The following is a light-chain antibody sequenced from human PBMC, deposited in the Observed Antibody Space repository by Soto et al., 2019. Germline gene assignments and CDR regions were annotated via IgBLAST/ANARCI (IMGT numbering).Light chain of an antibody. J-gene: IGKJ1*01. CDR3: QQYKSQAT. CDR2: MAS. Sequence: DIHMTASPSTPSASVGDRVTMTCRASQSISYWLAWYQQKPGKAPKILIYMASSLESGVPPRFSGSGAGTEFTLTISSLKPDDFATYYCQQYKSQATFGQGTKVDIK. CDR1: QSISYW. V-gene: IGKV1-5*03.